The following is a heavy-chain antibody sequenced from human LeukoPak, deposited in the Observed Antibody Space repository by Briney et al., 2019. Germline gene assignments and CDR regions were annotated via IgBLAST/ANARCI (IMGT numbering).Heavy chain of an antibody. J-gene: IGHJ4*02. CDR3: ARGVRGVDFDY. V-gene: IGHV3-53*01. Sequence: GGSLRLSCAASGFTVSSNYMSWVRQAPGKGLEWVSVIYSGGSTYYADSVKGRFTISRDNSKNTLYLQMNGLRAEDTAVYYCARGVRGVDFDYWGQGTLVTVSS. CDR1: GFTVSSNY. D-gene: IGHD3-10*01. CDR2: IYSGGST.